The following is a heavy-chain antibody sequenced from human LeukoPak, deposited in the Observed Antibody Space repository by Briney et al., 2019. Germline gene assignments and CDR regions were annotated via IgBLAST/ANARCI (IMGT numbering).Heavy chain of an antibody. CDR2: INPNSGGT. CDR3: ARDLVAVAGKAIDY. Sequence: ASVKVSCKASGYTFTGCYMHWVRQAPGQGLEWMGWINPNSGGTNYAQKFQGRVTMTRDTSISTAYMELSRLRSDDTAVYYCARDLVAVAGKAIDYWGQGTLVTVSS. CDR1: GYTFTGCY. D-gene: IGHD6-19*01. V-gene: IGHV1-2*02. J-gene: IGHJ4*02.